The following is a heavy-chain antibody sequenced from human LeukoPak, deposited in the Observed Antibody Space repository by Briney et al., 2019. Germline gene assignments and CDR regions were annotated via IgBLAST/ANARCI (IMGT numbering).Heavy chain of an antibody. CDR1: GFTVSSNY. CDR2: IYSGGST. CDR3: ARGSGWAPFDY. D-gene: IGHD6-19*01. Sequence: GGSLRLSCAASGFTVSSNYMSWVRQAPGKGLEWVSIIYSGGSTYYADSVKGRFTISRDNSKNTLYLQMNSLRAEDTAVYYCARGSGWAPFDYWGQGTLVTVSS. V-gene: IGHV3-66*01. J-gene: IGHJ4*02.